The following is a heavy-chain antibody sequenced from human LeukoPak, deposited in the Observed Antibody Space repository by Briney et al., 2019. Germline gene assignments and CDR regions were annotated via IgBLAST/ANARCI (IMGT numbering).Heavy chain of an antibody. Sequence: SETLSLTCTVSGGSISSGSYYWSWIRQPAGKGLEWIGRIYTSGSTNYNPSLQSRVTISVDTSKNQFSLKLSSVTAADTAVYYCARGYCTNGVCSLPNYMDVWGKGTTVTVSS. CDR3: ARGYCTNGVCSLPNYMDV. V-gene: IGHV4-61*02. CDR2: IYTSGST. D-gene: IGHD2-8*01. J-gene: IGHJ6*03. CDR1: GGSISSGSYY.